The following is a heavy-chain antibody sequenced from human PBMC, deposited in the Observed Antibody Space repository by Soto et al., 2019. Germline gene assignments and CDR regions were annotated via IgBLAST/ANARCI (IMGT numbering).Heavy chain of an antibody. CDR2: IGTAGDT. V-gene: IGHV3-13*01. CDR3: ARAPRRSIVNTAPPAFDI. CDR1: GFTFSSYD. J-gene: IGHJ3*02. Sequence: EVQLVESGGGLVQPGGSLRLSCAASGFTFSSYDMHWVRQATGKGLEWVSAIGTAGDTYYPGSVKGRFTISRENAKNSFYLQINSLRAGDTAVYYCARAPRRSIVNTAPPAFDIWGQGTMVTVSS. D-gene: IGHD1-26*01.